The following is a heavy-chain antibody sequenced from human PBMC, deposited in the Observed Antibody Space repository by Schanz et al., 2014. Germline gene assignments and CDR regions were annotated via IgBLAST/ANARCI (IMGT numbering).Heavy chain of an antibody. J-gene: IGHJ4*02. D-gene: IGHD3-22*01. V-gene: IGHV3-23*01. CDR1: GFSFSSYA. Sequence: EVQLLESGGGLVEPGGSLRLSCAASGFSFSSYAMSWVRQAPGKGLEWVSASSGGGGTTYYADSVKGRFTISRDNSKNTLYLQMNSLRAEDTAVYYCAKDRSWDYDSSGYFDSWGQGPLVTVSS. CDR3: AKDRSWDYDSSGYFDS. CDR2: SSGGGGTT.